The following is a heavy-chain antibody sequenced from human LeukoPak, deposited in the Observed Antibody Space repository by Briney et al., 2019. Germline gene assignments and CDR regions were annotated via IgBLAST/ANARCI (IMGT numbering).Heavy chain of an antibody. CDR3: ARNVAMVRDWFDP. D-gene: IGHD3-10*01. Sequence: SVKVSCKASGGTFSSYAISWVRQAPGQGLEWMGGIIPIFGTANYAQKFQGRVTITADESTSTAYMELSSLRSEDTAVYYCARNVAMVRDWFDPWGQGTLVTVSS. J-gene: IGHJ5*02. V-gene: IGHV1-69*13. CDR2: IIPIFGTA. CDR1: GGTFSSYA.